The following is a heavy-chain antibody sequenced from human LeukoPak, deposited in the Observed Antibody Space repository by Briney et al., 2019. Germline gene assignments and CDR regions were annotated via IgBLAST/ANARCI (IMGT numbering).Heavy chain of an antibody. J-gene: IGHJ4*02. CDR3: ARQQGLQNLNFDY. D-gene: IGHD4-11*01. CDR1: GYTFTMYY. V-gene: IGHV1-46*01. Sequence: ASVSVSFKASGYTFTMYYIHWVRQAPGQGLEWMGVINPIGGTTDYAQKFQGRVTMTRDTSTSTVYMELSSLRSEDTAVYYCARQQGLQNLNFDYWGQGTLVTVSS. CDR2: INPIGGTT.